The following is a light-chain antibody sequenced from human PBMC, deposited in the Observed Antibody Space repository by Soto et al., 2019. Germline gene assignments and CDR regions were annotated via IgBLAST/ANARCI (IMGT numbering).Light chain of an antibody. CDR2: CAS. CDR3: QQYGSSPPWT. CDR1: QSVSRSY. Sequence: EIVLTQSPGTLSLSPVERATLSCRASQSVSRSYLAWYQQKPGQAPRLLIYCASSRATGIPDRFSGSGSGTDFTLTISRLEPEDFAVYYCQQYGSSPPWTFGQGPKVDIK. V-gene: IGKV3-20*01. J-gene: IGKJ1*01.